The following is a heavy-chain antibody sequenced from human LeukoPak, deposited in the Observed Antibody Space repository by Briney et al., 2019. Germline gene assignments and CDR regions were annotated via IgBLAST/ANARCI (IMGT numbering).Heavy chain of an antibody. V-gene: IGHV4-39*07. J-gene: IGHJ6*02. CDR3: ARDAGIDYYYYGMDV. CDR2: IYYSGTT. Sequence: SETLSLTCTVSGGSISSSSYYWAWIRQPPGKGLEWIGTIYYSGTTYYNPSLKSRVTISVDTSKNQFSLKLSSVTAADTAVYYCARDAGIDYYYYGMDVWGQGTTVTVSS. CDR1: GGSISSSSYY.